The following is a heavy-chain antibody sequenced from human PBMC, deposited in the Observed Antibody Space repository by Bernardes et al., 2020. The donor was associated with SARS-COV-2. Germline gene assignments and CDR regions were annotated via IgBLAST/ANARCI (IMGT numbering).Heavy chain of an antibody. CDR3: TTDRGISARPMFDL. D-gene: IGHD6-6*01. V-gene: IGHV3-15*01. Sequence: GGSLRLSCVGSGFTFSDAWVSWFRQSPGRGLEWVARIRSKGDGGITDYGTPVKDRFSISRDDSRNTVYLHMNGLKIEDTAVYYCTTDRGISARPMFDLWGPGNLVTASS. CDR2: IRSKGDGGIT. J-gene: IGHJ4*02. CDR1: GFTFSDAW.